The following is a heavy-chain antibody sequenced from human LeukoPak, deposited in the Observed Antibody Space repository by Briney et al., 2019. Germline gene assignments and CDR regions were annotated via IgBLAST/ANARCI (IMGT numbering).Heavy chain of an antibody. CDR3: ARGGGSYYRVFDY. J-gene: IGHJ4*02. CDR2: INRSGST. D-gene: IGHD1-26*01. Sequence: SETLSLTCAVYGGSFSGYYWSWIRQPPGKGLEWIGEINRSGSTNYNPSLKSRVTISVDTSKNQFSLKLSSVTAADTAVYYCARGGGSYYRVFDYWGQGTLVTVSS. V-gene: IGHV4-34*01. CDR1: GGSFSGYY.